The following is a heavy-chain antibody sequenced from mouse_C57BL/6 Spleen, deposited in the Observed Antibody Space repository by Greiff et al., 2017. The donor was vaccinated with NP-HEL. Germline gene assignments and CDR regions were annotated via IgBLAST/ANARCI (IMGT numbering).Heavy chain of an antibody. J-gene: IGHJ4*01. D-gene: IGHD1-1*01. CDR1: GFTFSSYA. CDR3: ARDGDYGSPTRDAMDY. Sequence: EVKVVESGGGLVKPGGSLKLSCAASGFTFSSYAMSWVRQTPEKRLEWVATISDGGSYTYYPDNVKGRFTISRDNAKNNLYLQMSHLKSEDTAMYYCARDGDYGSPTRDAMDYWGQGTSVTVSS. V-gene: IGHV5-4*01. CDR2: ISDGGSYT.